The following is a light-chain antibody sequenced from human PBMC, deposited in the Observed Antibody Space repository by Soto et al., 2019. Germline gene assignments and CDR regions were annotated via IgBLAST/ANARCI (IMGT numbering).Light chain of an antibody. CDR3: QQLKTYPFT. Sequence: AIQLTQSPSSLSASVGDRVSITCRASQGISSALAWYQHKPGKAPEILIYDASSLQSGVPSRFSGSESGTECTLTISSLQPEDFATYYCQQLKTYPFTFGQGTRLEIK. V-gene: IGKV1-13*02. CDR2: DAS. CDR1: QGISSA. J-gene: IGKJ5*01.